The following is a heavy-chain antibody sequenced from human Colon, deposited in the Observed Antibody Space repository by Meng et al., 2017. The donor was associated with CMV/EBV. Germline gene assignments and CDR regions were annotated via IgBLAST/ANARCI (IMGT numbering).Heavy chain of an antibody. V-gene: IGHV3-66*02. CDR3: ARDRSPTLSHRQPYHAMDV. CDR1: GFSVSNTY. D-gene: IGHD1-14*01. CDR2: IYNGDRT. Sequence: GGPLRLSCAASGFSVSNTYMSCVRQAPGEGLEWVSIIYNGDRTFYADSVKGRFTISRDNSKNTLYLQMNSLRGEDTALYYCARDRSPTLSHRQPYHAMDVWGQGTTVTVSS. J-gene: IGHJ6*02.